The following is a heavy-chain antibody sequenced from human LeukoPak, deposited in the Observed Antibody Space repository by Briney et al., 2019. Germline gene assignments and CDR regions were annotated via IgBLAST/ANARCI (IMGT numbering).Heavy chain of an antibody. J-gene: IGHJ4*02. D-gene: IGHD3-10*01. Sequence: PGGSLRLSCVASGVIISDAWMSWVRQAPGKGLEWVGRIKSKSDGGTTDYAAPVTERFIISRDDSKNTLFLQMNSLEADDTAVYYCTTGGHYFGSWGQGTLVIVSS. V-gene: IGHV3-15*01. CDR1: GVIISDAW. CDR3: TTGGHYFGS. CDR2: IKSKSDGGTT.